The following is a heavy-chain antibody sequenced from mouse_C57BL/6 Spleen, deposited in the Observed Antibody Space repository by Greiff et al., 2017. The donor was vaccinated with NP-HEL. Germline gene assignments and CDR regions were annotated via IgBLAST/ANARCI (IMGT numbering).Heavy chain of an antibody. CDR3: ARGDYVAY. Sequence: QVQLKQSGAELVKPGASVKLSCKASGYTFTSYWMHWVKQRPGQGLEWIGMIHPNSGSTKYNEKFKSKATLTVDKSSSTAYMQLSSLTSEDSAVYYCARGDYVAYWGQGTLVTVSA. D-gene: IGHD2-4*01. J-gene: IGHJ3*01. CDR2: IHPNSGST. V-gene: IGHV1-64*01. CDR1: GYTFTSYW.